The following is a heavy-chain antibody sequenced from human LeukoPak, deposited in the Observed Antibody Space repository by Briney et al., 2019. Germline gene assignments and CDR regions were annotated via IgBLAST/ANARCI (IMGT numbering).Heavy chain of an antibody. CDR3: ARLRLGGWYLGDY. Sequence: ASVKVSCKASGYTFTAYYLHWVRQAPGQGLEWMGWINSNSGDTDSAQKFQGRLTLTRDTSSTTAYMELTGLTSDDTAVYYCARLRLGGWYLGDYWGQGTLVTVSS. D-gene: IGHD6-19*01. V-gene: IGHV1-2*02. CDR2: INSNSGDT. CDR1: GYTFTAYY. J-gene: IGHJ4*02.